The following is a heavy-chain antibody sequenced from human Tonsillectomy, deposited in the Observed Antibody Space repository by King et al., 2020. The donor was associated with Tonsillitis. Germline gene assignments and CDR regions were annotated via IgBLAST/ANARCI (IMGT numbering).Heavy chain of an antibody. CDR3: ARAPPYCTNGVCPFEY. CDR2: INHSGST. V-gene: IGHV4-34*01. D-gene: IGHD2-8*01. Sequence: VQLQQWGAGLLKPSETLSLTCAVYGGSFSGYYWSWIRQPPGKGLEWIREINHSGSTKYNPSLKSRVTISVDTSKNQFSLKLSSVTAADTSVYYCARAPPYCTNGVCPFEYWGQGTQVTVSS. J-gene: IGHJ4*02. CDR1: GGSFSGYY.